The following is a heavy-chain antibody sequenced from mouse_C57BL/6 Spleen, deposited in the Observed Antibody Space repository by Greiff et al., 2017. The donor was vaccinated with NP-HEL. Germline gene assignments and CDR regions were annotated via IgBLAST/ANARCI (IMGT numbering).Heavy chain of an antibody. CDR1: GYTFTSYW. V-gene: IGHV1-55*01. J-gene: IGHJ2*01. Sequence: VQLQESGAELVKPGASVKMSCKASGYTFTSYWITWVKQRPGQGLEWIGDIYPGSGSTNYNEKFKSKATLTVDTSSSTAYMQLSSLTSEDSAVYYCARSPITTVVAPFDYWGQGTTLTVSS. CDR3: ARSPITTVVAPFDY. CDR2: IYPGSGST. D-gene: IGHD1-1*01.